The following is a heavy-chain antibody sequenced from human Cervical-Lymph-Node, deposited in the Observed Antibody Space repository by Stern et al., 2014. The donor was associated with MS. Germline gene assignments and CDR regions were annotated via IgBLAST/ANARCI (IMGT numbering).Heavy chain of an antibody. CDR3: ASTYSGWDNPYHFYGMDV. J-gene: IGHJ6*02. V-gene: IGHV1-69*01. CDR2: IIPISGKV. Sequence: VQLVQSGAEVKKPGSSVTVSCKASGGTLTRYAISWVRQAPGQGLEWMGGIIPISGKVNYAQKFQGRVKLIADESTSTAYMELSSLRSEDAAVYYCASTYSGWDNPYHFYGMDVWGQGTTVTVSS. CDR1: GGTLTRYA. D-gene: IGHD6-19*01.